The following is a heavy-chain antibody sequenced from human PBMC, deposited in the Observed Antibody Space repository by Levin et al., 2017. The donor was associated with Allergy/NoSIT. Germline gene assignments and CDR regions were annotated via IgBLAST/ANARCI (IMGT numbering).Heavy chain of an antibody. V-gene: IGHV5-51*01. J-gene: IGHJ6*02. D-gene: IGHD2/OR15-2a*01. Sequence: ASVKVSCVGSGFTFTRYWIAWVRQMPGKGLEWMGIIYPGDSDTRYSPSFQGQVTISADKSITTAYLQWSSLKASDSAMYYCARHLHSNPSGGSILSGMDVWGQGTTVTVSS. CDR3: ARHLHSNPSGGSILSGMDV. CDR2: IYPGDSDT. CDR1: GFTFTRYW.